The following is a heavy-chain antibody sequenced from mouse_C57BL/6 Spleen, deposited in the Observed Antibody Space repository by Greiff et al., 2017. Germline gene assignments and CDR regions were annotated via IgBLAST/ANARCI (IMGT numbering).Heavy chain of an antibody. Sequence: EVQRVESGGGLVKPGGSLKLSCAASGFTFSDYGMHWVRQAPEKGLEWVAYISSGSSTIYYADTVKGRFTLSRDNATNTLFLQMTSLSSEDTAMYCCTRGSLEWDEGFAYWGQGTLVTVSA. J-gene: IGHJ3*01. CDR2: ISSGSSTI. CDR1: GFTFSDYG. D-gene: IGHD4-1*01. V-gene: IGHV5-17*01. CDR3: TRGSLEWDEGFAY.